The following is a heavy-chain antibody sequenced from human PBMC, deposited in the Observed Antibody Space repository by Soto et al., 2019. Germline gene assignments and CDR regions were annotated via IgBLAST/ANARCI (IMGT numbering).Heavy chain of an antibody. D-gene: IGHD4-17*01. CDR3: KTVTTVDYYFDY. CDR2: IRKKTNSYTT. V-gene: IGHV3-72*01. CDR1: GLTFSDRY. J-gene: IGHJ4*02. Sequence: EVQLVESGGGLVQPGGSLRLSCAASGLTFSDRYMDWVRQAPGKGLEWVGRIRKKTNSYTTEYAASVKGRFIISRDDSKNSLYLQISSLKTEDTAVYYCKTVTTVDYYFDYWGQGTLVTVSS.